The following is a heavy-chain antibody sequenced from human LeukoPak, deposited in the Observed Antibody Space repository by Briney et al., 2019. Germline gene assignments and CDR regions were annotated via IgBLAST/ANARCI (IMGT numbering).Heavy chain of an antibody. J-gene: IGHJ4*02. Sequence: PSETLSLTCTVSGGSISSSSYYWGWIRQPPGKGLEWIGSIYYSGNTNYNPSLKSRVTISVDTSKNQFSLKLTSVTAADTAVYYCVASSTWGWYFDYWGQGTLVTVSS. D-gene: IGHD6-13*01. CDR2: IYYSGNT. CDR1: GGSISSSSYY. CDR3: VASSTWGWYFDY. V-gene: IGHV4-39*07.